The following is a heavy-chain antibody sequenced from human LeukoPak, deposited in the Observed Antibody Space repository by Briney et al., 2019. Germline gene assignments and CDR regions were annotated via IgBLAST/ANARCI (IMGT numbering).Heavy chain of an antibody. J-gene: IGHJ4*02. D-gene: IGHD3-22*01. Sequence: PSQTLSLTCTVSGGSISSSSYYWGWIRQPPGTGLEWIGSIYYSGSTYYNPSLKSRVTISVDTSKNQFSLKLSSVTAADTAVYYCARVVDSTGYYDGTFDYWGQGTLVTVSS. CDR1: GGSISSSSYY. V-gene: IGHV4-39*01. CDR2: IYYSGST. CDR3: ARVVDSTGYYDGTFDY.